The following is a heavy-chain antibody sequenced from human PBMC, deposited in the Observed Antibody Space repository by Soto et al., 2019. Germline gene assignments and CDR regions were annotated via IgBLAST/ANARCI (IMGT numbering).Heavy chain of an antibody. J-gene: IGHJ3*02. V-gene: IGHV1-46*03. CDR3: ARDREIAAAGIGDAFDI. CDR1: GYTFTSYY. D-gene: IGHD6-13*01. CDR2: INPSGGST. Sequence: ASVKVACKASGYTFTSYYMHWVRQAPGQGLEWMGIINPSGGSTSYAQKFQGRVTMTRDTSTSTVYMELSSLRSEDTAVYYCARDREIAAAGIGDAFDIWGQGTMVTVSS.